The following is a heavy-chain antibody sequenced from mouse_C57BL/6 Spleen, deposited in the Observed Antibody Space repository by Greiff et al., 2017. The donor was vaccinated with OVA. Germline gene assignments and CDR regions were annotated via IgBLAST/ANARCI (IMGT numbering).Heavy chain of an antibody. V-gene: IGHV5-17*01. J-gene: IGHJ4*01. Sequence: EVNVVESGGGLVKPGGSLKLSCAASGFTFSDYGMHWVRQAPEKGLEWVAYISSGSSTIYYADTVKGRFTISRDNAKNTLFLQMTSLRSEDTAMYYCARPYYGYAMDYWGQGTSVTVSS. D-gene: IGHD1-1*01. CDR3: ARPYYGYAMDY. CDR2: ISSGSSTI. CDR1: GFTFSDYG.